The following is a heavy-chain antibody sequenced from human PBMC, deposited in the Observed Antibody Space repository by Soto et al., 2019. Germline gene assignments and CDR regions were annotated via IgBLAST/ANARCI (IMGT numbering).Heavy chain of an antibody. CDR3: AKEPHP. CDR1: GFTFSSNA. J-gene: IGHJ5*02. Sequence: EVQLLESGGGLVQAGGSLRLSCEASGFTFSSNALSWVRQAPGKGLEWVSGISSSGGSTYYADSVKGRFTISRDNSKNTLYLQMNSLRAEATAIYYCAKEPHPWGQGTLVTVSS. V-gene: IGHV3-23*01. CDR2: ISSSGGST.